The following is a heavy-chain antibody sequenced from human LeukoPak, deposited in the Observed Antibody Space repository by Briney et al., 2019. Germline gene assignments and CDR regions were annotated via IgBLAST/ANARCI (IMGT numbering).Heavy chain of an antibody. Sequence: GASVKVSCKASGYTFTSYGISWVRQAPGQGLEWMGWISAYNGYTNYAQKLQGRVTMTTDTSTSTAYMELRSLRSDDTAVYYCARDIVVVVAATPTSWFDPWGQGTLVTVSS. CDR1: GYTFTSYG. CDR3: ARDIVVVVAATPTSWFDP. J-gene: IGHJ5*02. D-gene: IGHD2-15*01. CDR2: ISAYNGYT. V-gene: IGHV1-18*01.